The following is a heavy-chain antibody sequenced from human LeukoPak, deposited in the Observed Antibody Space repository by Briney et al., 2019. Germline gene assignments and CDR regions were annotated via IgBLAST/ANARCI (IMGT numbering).Heavy chain of an antibody. V-gene: IGHV3-7*01. CDR1: GFTFSSYW. J-gene: IGHJ4*02. CDR3: ARAGHYCSGGSCYYGY. CDR2: IKQDGSEK. D-gene: IGHD2-15*01. Sequence: GGSPRLSCAASGFTFSSYWMSWVRQAPGKGLEWVANIKQDGSEKYYVDSVKGRFTISRDNAKNSLYLQMNSLRAEDTAVYYCARAGHYCSGGSCYYGYWGQGTLVTVSS.